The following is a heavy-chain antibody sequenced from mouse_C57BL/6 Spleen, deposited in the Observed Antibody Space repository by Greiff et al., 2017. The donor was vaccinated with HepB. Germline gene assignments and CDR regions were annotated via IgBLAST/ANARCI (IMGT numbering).Heavy chain of an antibody. CDR2: IWRGGST. V-gene: IGHV2-5*01. J-gene: IGHJ1*03. Sequence: VQLVESGPGLVQPSQSLSITCTVSGFSLTSYGVHWVRQSPGKGLEWLGVIWRGGSTDYNAAFMSRLSITKDNSKSQVFFKMNSLQADDTAIYYCAKGHYYGSSDWYFDVWGTGTTVTVSS. D-gene: IGHD1-1*01. CDR1: GFSLTSYG. CDR3: AKGHYYGSSDWYFDV.